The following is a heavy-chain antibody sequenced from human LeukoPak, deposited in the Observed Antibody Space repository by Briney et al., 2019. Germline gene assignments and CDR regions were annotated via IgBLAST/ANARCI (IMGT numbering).Heavy chain of an antibody. J-gene: IGHJ5*02. D-gene: IGHD7-27*01. CDR3: ATLGLGGSFDP. CDR2: IIPILGIA. CDR1: GGTFSSYA. V-gene: IGHV1-69*04. Sequence: SVKVSCKASGGTFSSYAISWVRQAPGQGLEWMGRIIPILGIANYAQKFQGRVTITADKSTSTAYMELSSLRSEDTAVYYCATLGLGGSFDPWGQGTLVTVSS.